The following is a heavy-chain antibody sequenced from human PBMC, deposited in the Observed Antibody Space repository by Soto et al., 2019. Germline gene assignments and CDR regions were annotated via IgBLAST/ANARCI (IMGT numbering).Heavy chain of an antibody. Sequence: QVQLVQSGAEVKKPGSSVKVSCKASGGTFSSYTISWVRQAPGQGLEWLGRIIPILGIANYAQKFQGRVTITADKSTSTAYMELSSLRSEDTAVYYCARTPANGWFDPWGQGTLVTVSS. V-gene: IGHV1-69*02. D-gene: IGHD7-27*01. CDR2: IIPILGIA. CDR1: GGTFSSYT. CDR3: ARTPANGWFDP. J-gene: IGHJ5*02.